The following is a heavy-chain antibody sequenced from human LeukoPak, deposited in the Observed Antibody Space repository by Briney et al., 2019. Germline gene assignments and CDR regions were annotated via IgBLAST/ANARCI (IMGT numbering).Heavy chain of an antibody. Sequence: GGSLRLSCAASGFTFSSYSMNWVRQAPGKGLEWVANIKPDGSEKYCVDSVKGRFSISRDNVRNVLYLQMNNLRAGDTALYYCARGDFWSGDYTDAFDVWGQGTMVTVSA. CDR2: IKPDGSEK. J-gene: IGHJ3*01. D-gene: IGHD3-3*01. CDR3: ARGDFWSGDYTDAFDV. V-gene: IGHV3-7*04. CDR1: GFTFSSYS.